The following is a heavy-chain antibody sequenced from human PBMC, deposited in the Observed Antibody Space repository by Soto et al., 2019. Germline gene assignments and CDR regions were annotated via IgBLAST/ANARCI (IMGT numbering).Heavy chain of an antibody. Sequence: QITLKESGPTLVKPTQTLTLTCTFSGFSLSTSGVGVGWIRQPPGKALEWLALIYWDDDKRYSPSLKSRLTITKDTSKNQVVLTMTHMDPVDTATYDCAHKGDGYRGFKYWGQGTLVTVSS. J-gene: IGHJ4*02. D-gene: IGHD5-12*01. CDR3: AHKGDGYRGFKY. V-gene: IGHV2-5*02. CDR2: IYWDDDK. CDR1: GFSLSTSGVG.